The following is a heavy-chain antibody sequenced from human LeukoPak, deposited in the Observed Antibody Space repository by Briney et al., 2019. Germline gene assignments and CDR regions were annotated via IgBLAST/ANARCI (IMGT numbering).Heavy chain of an antibody. J-gene: IGHJ3*02. V-gene: IGHV2-5*01. CDR1: GFSFSSGGVG. D-gene: IGHD1-26*01. Sequence: SGPTLVNPTKTLTLPCTFSGFSFSSGGVGVGWIRQPPGGALEWLGVIYENDEKLYSSSLQNRLSITKDTSKNQVVLTMANMDPVDTATYYCAHRHRGVGSDIWGQGTMVTVSS. CDR2: IYENDEK. CDR3: AHRHRGVGSDI.